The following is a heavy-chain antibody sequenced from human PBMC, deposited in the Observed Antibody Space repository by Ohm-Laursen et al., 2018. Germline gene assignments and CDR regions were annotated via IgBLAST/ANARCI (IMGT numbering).Heavy chain of an antibody. Sequence: GTLSLTWSVSGGSMSNSNFYWAWVRQSPGKGLEWIGGVYYTGTTYYSSSLKSRVTISVDTSKNHFSLKVSSVTAADTALYYCARHWTNPNFDYWGQGTLVTVSS. J-gene: IGHJ4*02. CDR3: ARHWTNPNFDY. D-gene: IGHD3/OR15-3a*01. V-gene: IGHV4-39*01. CDR1: GGSMSNSNFY. CDR2: VYYTGTT.